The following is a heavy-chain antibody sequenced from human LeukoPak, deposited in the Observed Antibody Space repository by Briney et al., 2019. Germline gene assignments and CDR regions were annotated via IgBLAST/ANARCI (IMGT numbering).Heavy chain of an antibody. CDR1: GGSISSSNW. CDR2: IYHSGST. CDR3: ARVYSYGYFYFDY. D-gene: IGHD5-18*01. V-gene: IGHV4-4*02. Sequence: SETLSLTCAVSGGSISSSNWWSWVRQPPGKGLEWIGEIYHSGSTNYNPSLKSRVTISVDKFKNQFSLKLSSVTAADTAVYYCARVYSYGYFYFDYWGQGTLVTVSS. J-gene: IGHJ4*02.